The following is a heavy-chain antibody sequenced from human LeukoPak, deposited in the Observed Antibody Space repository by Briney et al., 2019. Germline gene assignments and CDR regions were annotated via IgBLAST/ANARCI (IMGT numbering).Heavy chain of an antibody. D-gene: IGHD2-2*01. CDR1: GFPFSSYS. Sequence: GGSLRLSCAASGFPFSSYSKNWVRQAPGKGLEWVSYISSSSSTIYYADSVKGRFTISRDNAKNSLYLQMNSLRDEDTAVYYCASGGIGSCGSTSCLYWGEGSLVTASS. J-gene: IGHJ4*02. CDR3: ASGGIGSCGSTSCLY. V-gene: IGHV3-48*02. CDR2: ISSSSSTI.